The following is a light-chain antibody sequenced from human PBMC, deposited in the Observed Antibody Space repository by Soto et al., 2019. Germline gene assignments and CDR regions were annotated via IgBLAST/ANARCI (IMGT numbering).Light chain of an antibody. CDR1: NSNIGTNT. J-gene: IGLJ3*02. CDR3: SSYTTSATLV. Sequence: QSVLTQPPSASATPGQRVTISCSGSNSNIGTNTVNWYQQFPGTAPKVVIYSSNQRPSGVPDRFSGSKSGTSASLAISGLQSEDEADYYCSSYTTSATLVFGGGTQLTVL. V-gene: IGLV1-44*01. CDR2: SSN.